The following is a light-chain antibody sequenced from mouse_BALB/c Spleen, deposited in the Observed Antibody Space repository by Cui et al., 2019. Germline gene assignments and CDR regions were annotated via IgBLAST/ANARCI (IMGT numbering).Light chain of an antibody. J-gene: IGKJ2*01. Sequence: ENVLTQSPAIMSASLGEKVTMSCRASSSVNYKYWYQQKSDASPKLWIYYTSNLAPGVPARFSGSGSGNSYSLTISSMEGEDAATYYCQQFTSSPSDTFGGGTKLEIK. CDR1: SSVNY. CDR2: YTS. V-gene: IGKV4-50*01. CDR3: QQFTSSPSDT.